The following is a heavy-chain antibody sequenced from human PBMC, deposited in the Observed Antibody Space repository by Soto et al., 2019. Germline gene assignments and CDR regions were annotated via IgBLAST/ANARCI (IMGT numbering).Heavy chain of an antibody. CDR3: ASARLDTPALEY. D-gene: IGHD2-2*01. Sequence: QVQLVESGGGVVKPGRSLRLSCAASGFSFRIYAMHWVRQAPGKGLEWVAVMSYDGSDKDYADSVKGRFTISRDNSKNTLYLQMSSLSAEDTAVYDCASARLDTPALEYWGQGTLVTVSS. CDR1: GFSFRIYA. CDR2: MSYDGSDK. V-gene: IGHV3-30-3*01. J-gene: IGHJ4*02.